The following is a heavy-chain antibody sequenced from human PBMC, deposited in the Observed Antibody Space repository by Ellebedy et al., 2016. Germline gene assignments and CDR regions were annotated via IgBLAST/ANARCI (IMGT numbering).Heavy chain of an antibody. CDR1: GFTFSSYA. Sequence: GGSLRLSXAASGFTFSSYAMSWIRQPPGKGLEWAASISDGGTTVYYTDSVKGRFTISRDNARDSLYLHMKSLRAEDTAVYYCARARIDSQDYYYGMDVWGQGTTVTVSS. CDR2: ISDGGTTV. CDR3: ARARIDSQDYYYGMDV. D-gene: IGHD2/OR15-2a*01. J-gene: IGHJ6*02. V-gene: IGHV3-11*01.